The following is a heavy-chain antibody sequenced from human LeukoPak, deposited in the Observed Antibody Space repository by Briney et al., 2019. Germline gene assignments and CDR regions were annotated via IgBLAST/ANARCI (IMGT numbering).Heavy chain of an antibody. CDR1: GGSFSGYY. Sequence: SETLSLTCAVYGGSFSGYYWSWIRQPPGKGLEWIGEINHSGGTNYNPSLKSRVTISVDTSKNQFSLKLSSVTAADTAVYYCARGCSGGSCYSGYDYWGQGTPVTVSS. CDR3: ARGCSGGSCYSGYDY. V-gene: IGHV4-34*01. J-gene: IGHJ4*02. CDR2: INHSGGT. D-gene: IGHD2-15*01.